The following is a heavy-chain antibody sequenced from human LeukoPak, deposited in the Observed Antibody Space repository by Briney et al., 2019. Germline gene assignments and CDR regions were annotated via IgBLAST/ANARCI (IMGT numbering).Heavy chain of an antibody. CDR1: GFTFSSYV. Sequence: PGGSLRLSCVASGFTFSSYVMSWVRQAPGKGLEWVSGIGGSGGSTYYADSVKGRFIISRDNSKNTLYVQMNSLRAADTAVYYCALGLRYCSSTSCYPYAFDIWGQGTMVTVSS. J-gene: IGHJ3*02. D-gene: IGHD2-2*01. CDR3: ALGLRYCSSTSCYPYAFDI. V-gene: IGHV3-23*01. CDR2: IGGSGGST.